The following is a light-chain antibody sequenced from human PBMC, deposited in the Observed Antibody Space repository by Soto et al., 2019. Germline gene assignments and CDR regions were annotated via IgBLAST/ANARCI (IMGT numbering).Light chain of an antibody. Sequence: DVQMTQAPSSLSASVGDRVTITCRASQGISNYLAWYQQKPGKVPKLLIYAASILQSGVPSRFSGSGSGTDFTLTISSRQPVDVATYYCQSYNTSPRTFGGGTNVEIK. CDR3: QSYNTSPRT. CDR2: AAS. V-gene: IGKV1-27*01. CDR1: QGISNY. J-gene: IGKJ4*01.